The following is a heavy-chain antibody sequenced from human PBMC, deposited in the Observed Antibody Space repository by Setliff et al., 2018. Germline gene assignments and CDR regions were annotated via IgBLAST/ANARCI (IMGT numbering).Heavy chain of an antibody. CDR3: ARDRGSGSYFLRYFDY. J-gene: IGHJ4*02. Sequence: GGSLRLSCAASGFTFSSYSMNWVRQAPGKGLEWVSYISSSSSTIYYADSVKGRFTISRDNAKNSLYLQMNSLRAEDTAVYYCARDRGSGSYFLRYFDYWGQGTQVTVSS. CDR1: GFTFSSYS. D-gene: IGHD1-26*01. V-gene: IGHV3-48*01. CDR2: ISSSSSTI.